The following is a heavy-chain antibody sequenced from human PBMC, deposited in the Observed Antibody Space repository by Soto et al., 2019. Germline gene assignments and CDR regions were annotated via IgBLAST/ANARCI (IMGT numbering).Heavy chain of an antibody. V-gene: IGHV3-23*01. CDR3: AKDLYDSSGYYLYYYGMDV. CDR2: ISGSGGST. J-gene: IGHJ6*02. D-gene: IGHD3-22*01. CDR1: GLTFSSYA. Sequence: GSLRLSCAASGLTFSSYAMSWVRQAPGKGLEWVSAISGSGGSTYYADSVKGRLTISRDNSKNTLYLKMNSLRAEDTAVYYCAKDLYDSSGYYLYYYGMDVWGQGTTVTVSS.